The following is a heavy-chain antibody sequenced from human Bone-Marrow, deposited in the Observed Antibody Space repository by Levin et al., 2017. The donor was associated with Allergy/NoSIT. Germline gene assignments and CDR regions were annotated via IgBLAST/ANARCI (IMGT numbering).Heavy chain of an antibody. CDR3: VKDRIAGGSSSSSGYYYYGMDV. Sequence: LSLTCAASGFTFSSYGMHWVRQAPGKGLEWVAVMSSDGSKTYYADSVRGRFTISRDNSKNRLYLQMNSLRVEDTAVFYCVKDRIAGGSSSSSGYYYYGMDVWGQGTTVTVSS. CDR1: GFTFSSYG. J-gene: IGHJ6*02. D-gene: IGHD6-6*01. V-gene: IGHV3-30*18. CDR2: MSSDGSKT.